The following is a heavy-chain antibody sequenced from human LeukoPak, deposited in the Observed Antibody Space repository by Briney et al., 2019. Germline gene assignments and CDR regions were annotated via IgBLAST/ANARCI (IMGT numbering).Heavy chain of an antibody. J-gene: IGHJ3*02. CDR1: SGSTSSYY. CDR2: IFYSGST. Sequence: PSETLSLTCTVSSGSTSSYYWSWIRQPPGKGLEWIGDIFYSGSTYYGPSLKSRLTISLDTSRNQFSLKLNSVTAADTAVYYCAKSNGYGLIDIWGQGTMVTVSS. CDR3: AKSNGYGLIDI. D-gene: IGHD3-10*01. V-gene: IGHV4-59*12.